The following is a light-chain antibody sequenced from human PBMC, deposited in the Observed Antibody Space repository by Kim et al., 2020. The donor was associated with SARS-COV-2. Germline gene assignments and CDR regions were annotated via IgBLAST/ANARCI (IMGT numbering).Light chain of an antibody. J-gene: IGKJ4*01. CDR2: GAS. CDR3: QQYGASPLT. V-gene: IGKV3-20*01. CDR1: QSVSSSY. Sequence: IVLTQSPGTLSLSPGERATLSCGASQSVSSSYLAWYQHKPGQAPRLLIYGASSRATGIPDRFSGSGSGTDFTLTISRLEPEDFAVYYCQQYGASPLTFGGGTKVDIK.